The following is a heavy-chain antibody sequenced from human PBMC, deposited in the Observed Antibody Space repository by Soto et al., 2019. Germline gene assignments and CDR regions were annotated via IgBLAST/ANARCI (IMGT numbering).Heavy chain of an antibody. J-gene: IGHJ6*02. Sequence: EVQLLESGGGLVQPGGSLRLSCAASGFTFSSYAMSWVRQAPGKGLEWVSAISGSGGSTYYAYSVKGRFTISRDNSKNTLYLQMNSLRAEDTAVYYCAKVLHGGPNGIAVAGTYYYGMDVWGQGTTVTVSS. V-gene: IGHV3-23*01. CDR1: GFTFSSYA. CDR3: AKVLHGGPNGIAVAGTYYYGMDV. CDR2: ISGSGGST. D-gene: IGHD6-19*01.